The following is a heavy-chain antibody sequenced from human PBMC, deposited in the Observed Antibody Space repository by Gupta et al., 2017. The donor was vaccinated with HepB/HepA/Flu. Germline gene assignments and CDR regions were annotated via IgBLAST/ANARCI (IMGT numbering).Heavy chain of an antibody. D-gene: IGHD2-2*01. V-gene: IGHV3-66*01. Sequence: EVQLVESGGGVAPPGGSRILSCAASGISFTTNYMSWVRQAPGRGLEWVAIIYNIGSTYYADSVKGRFTISRDTSQNTLFLQMNGLTVDDTSIYYCAGSSAANLGHYWGRGTLVTVSS. CDR1: GISFTTNY. CDR3: AGSSAANLGHY. J-gene: IGHJ4*01. CDR2: IYNIGST.